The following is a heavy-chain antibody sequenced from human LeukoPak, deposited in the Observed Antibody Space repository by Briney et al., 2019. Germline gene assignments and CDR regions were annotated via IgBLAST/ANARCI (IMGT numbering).Heavy chain of an antibody. CDR1: GFTVSSNY. CDR3: ARAYNYGSGTN. D-gene: IGHD3-10*01. V-gene: IGHV3-53*01. J-gene: IGHJ4*02. CDR2: IYSSGST. Sequence: GGSLRLSCVASGFTVSSNYMTWVRQAPGKGLEWVSVIYSSGSTYYADSVKGRFTISRDDSKNTLYPQMNSLRDEDTAVYYCARAYNYGSGTNWGQGTLVTVSS.